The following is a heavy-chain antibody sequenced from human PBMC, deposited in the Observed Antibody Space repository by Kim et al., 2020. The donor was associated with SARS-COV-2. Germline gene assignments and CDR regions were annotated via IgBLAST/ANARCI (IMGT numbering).Heavy chain of an antibody. J-gene: IGHJ4*02. CDR3: ARIRITMMPGREFDY. V-gene: IGHV3-11*03. D-gene: IGHD3-22*01. CDR1: GFTFSDYY. CDR2: ISSSSSYT. Sequence: GGSLRLSCAASGFTFSDYYMSWIRQAPGKGLEWVSYISSSSSYTNYADSVKGRFTISRDNAKNSLYLQMNSLRAEDTAVYYCARIRITMMPGREFDYWGQGTLVTVSS.